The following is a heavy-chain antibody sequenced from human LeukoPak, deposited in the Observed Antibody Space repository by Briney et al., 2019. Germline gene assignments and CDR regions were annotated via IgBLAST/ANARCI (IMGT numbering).Heavy chain of an antibody. J-gene: IGHJ4*02. Sequence: GGSLRLSCAASGFTFSSYGMHWVRQAPGKGLEWVAVIWYDGSSKYYADSVKGRFTISRDNSKNTLYLQMNSLRAEDTAVYYCARGETYYYDSSGYYSGRWGYYFDYWGQGTLVTVSS. D-gene: IGHD3-22*01. CDR3: ARGETYYYDSSGYYSGRWGYYFDY. CDR2: IWYDGSSK. V-gene: IGHV3-33*01. CDR1: GFTFSSYG.